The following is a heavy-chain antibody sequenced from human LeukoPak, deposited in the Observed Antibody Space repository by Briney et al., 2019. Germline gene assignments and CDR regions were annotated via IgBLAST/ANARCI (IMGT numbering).Heavy chain of an antibody. Sequence: PSETLSLTCIVSGGSISSTTYYWGWIRQPPGKRLEWIGTIYYSGSTYYNPSLKSRVTISVDTSKNQFSLKLTSVTAADTAVYYCARRRESRNLFDPWGQGTLVTVSS. J-gene: IGHJ5*02. CDR3: ARRRESRNLFDP. CDR1: GGSISSTTYY. V-gene: IGHV4-39*01. CDR2: IYYSGST. D-gene: IGHD5-24*01.